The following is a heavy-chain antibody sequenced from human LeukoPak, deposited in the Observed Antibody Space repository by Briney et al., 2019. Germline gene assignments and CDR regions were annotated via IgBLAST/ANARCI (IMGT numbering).Heavy chain of an antibody. CDR1: GYTLTSYG. J-gene: IGHJ4*02. CDR2: ISAYNGNT. V-gene: IGHV1-18*01. CDR3: ARDMITFTGGLDDNFDY. D-gene: IGHD3-16*01. Sequence: GASVKVSCKASGYTLTSYGIVWVRQAPGQGLEWMGWISAYNGNTVYAQKLQGRVTMTTDTSTTTAYMELRSLRSDDTAVYYCARDMITFTGGLDDNFDYWGQGTLVTVSS.